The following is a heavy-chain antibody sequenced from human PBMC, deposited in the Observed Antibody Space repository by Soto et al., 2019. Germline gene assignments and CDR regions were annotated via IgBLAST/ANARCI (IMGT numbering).Heavy chain of an antibody. CDR3: ARVAHSYCSSTSCFGAVDY. CDR1: GFTFSSYS. CDR2: ISSSSSYI. V-gene: IGHV3-21*01. Sequence: EVQLVESGGGLVKPGGSLRLSCAASGFTFSSYSMNWVRQAPGKGLEWVSSISSSSSYIYYPDSLKVRFTMSRDNAKNSLNLQMNSLRAEDTAVYYCARVAHSYCSSTSCFGAVDYWGQGTLVTVSS. D-gene: IGHD2-2*01. J-gene: IGHJ4*02.